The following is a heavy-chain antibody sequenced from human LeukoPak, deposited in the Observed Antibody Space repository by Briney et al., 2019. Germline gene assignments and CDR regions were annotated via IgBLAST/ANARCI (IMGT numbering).Heavy chain of an antibody. J-gene: IGHJ3*02. CDR3: ARGTGVGATEFPFLDAFDI. V-gene: IGHV3-21*01. D-gene: IGHD1-26*01. Sequence: GGSLRLSCAASGFTFSSYSMNWVRQAPGKGLEWVSSISSSSSYIYYADSVKGRFTISRDNAKNSLYLQMNSLRAEDTAVYYCARGTGVGATEFPFLDAFDIWGQGTMVTVSS. CDR1: GFTFSSYS. CDR2: ISSSSSYI.